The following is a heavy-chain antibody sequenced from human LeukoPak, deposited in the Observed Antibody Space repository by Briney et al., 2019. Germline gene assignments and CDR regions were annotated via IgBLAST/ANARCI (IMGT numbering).Heavy chain of an antibody. Sequence: SETLSLTCAVYGGSFSGYYWSWIRQPPGKGLEWIGEMNHSGSTNYNPSLKSRVTISVDTSKNQFSLKLSAVTAADTAVYYCARGVHGDYRWYFDLWGRGTLVTVSS. CDR1: GGSFSGYY. CDR3: ARGVHGDYRWYFDL. V-gene: IGHV4-34*01. CDR2: MNHSGST. D-gene: IGHD4-17*01. J-gene: IGHJ2*01.